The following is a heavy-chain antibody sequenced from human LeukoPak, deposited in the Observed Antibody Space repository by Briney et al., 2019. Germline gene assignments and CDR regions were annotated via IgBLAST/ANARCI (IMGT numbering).Heavy chain of an antibody. Sequence: SETLSLTCTVSNYSISSGYYWGWIRQPPGKGLEWMGAVYRSGSTYYNPSLKSRVTISVDTSKNQFSLKLSSVTAADTAVYYCARGAPNYYDPMHAFDIWGQGTMVTVSS. CDR3: ARGAPNYYDPMHAFDI. CDR1: NYSISSGYY. CDR2: VYRSGST. V-gene: IGHV4-38-2*02. D-gene: IGHD3-22*01. J-gene: IGHJ3*02.